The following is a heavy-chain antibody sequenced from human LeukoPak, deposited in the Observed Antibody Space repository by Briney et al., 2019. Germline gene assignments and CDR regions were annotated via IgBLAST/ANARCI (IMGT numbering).Heavy chain of an antibody. J-gene: IGHJ4*02. CDR1: GGSFSSGGYS. V-gene: IGHV4-30-2*01. CDR2: IYHSGST. CDR3: ARAPSGSYYAFDY. Sequence: PSQTLSLTCAVSGGSFSSGGYSWSWLRQPPGKGLEWIGYIYHSGSTYYNPSLKSRVTISVDRSKNQFSLKLSSVTAADTAVYYCARAPSGSYYAFDYWGQGTLVTVSS. D-gene: IGHD1-26*01.